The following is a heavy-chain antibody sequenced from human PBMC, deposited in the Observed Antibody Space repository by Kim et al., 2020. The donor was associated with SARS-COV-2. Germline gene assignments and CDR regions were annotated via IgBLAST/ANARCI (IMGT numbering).Heavy chain of an antibody. CDR2: IIPIFGTA. D-gene: IGHD6-13*01. CDR3: ARVGYSSSWDNWFDP. Sequence: SVKVSCKASGGTFSSYAISWVRQAPGQGLEWMGGIIPIFGTANYAQKFQGRVTITADESTSTAYMELSSLRSEDTAVYYCARVGYSSSWDNWFDPWGQGTLVTVSS. V-gene: IGHV1-69*13. CDR1: GGTFSSYA. J-gene: IGHJ5*02.